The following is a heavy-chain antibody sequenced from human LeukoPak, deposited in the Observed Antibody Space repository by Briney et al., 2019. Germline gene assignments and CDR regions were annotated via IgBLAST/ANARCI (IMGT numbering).Heavy chain of an antibody. CDR3: ARGGRWLQYYGMDV. D-gene: IGHD4-23*01. V-gene: IGHV4-34*01. Sequence: SETLSLTCAVYGGSFSGYYWSWIRQPPGKGLEWIGEINHSGSTNYNPSLKSRVTISVDTSKNQFSLKLSSVTAADTAVYYCARGGRWLQYYGMDVWGKGTTVTVSS. CDR2: INHSGST. CDR1: GGSFSGYY. J-gene: IGHJ6*04.